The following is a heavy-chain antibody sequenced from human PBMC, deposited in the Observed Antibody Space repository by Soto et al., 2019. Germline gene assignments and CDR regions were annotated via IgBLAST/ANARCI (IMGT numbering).Heavy chain of an antibody. CDR2: IIPIFGTA. D-gene: IGHD3-22*01. CDR1: GGTFSSYA. CDR3: ARPYYYYDSSGYYGSAFDI. V-gene: IGHV1-69*13. Sequence: GASVKVSCKASGGTFSSYAISWVRQAPGQGLEWMGWIIPIFGTANYAQKFQGRVTITADESTSTAYMELSSLRSEDTAVYYCARPYYYYDSSGYYGSAFDIWGQGTMVTVS. J-gene: IGHJ3*02.